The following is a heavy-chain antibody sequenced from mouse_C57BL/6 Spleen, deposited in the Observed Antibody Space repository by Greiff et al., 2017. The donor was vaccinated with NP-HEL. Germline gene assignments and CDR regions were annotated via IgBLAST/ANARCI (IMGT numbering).Heavy chain of an antibody. V-gene: IGHV14-3*01. D-gene: IGHD1-1*01. CDR3: ARAPHYYGSSSYAMDY. CDR2: IDPANGNT. CDR1: GFNIKNTY. J-gene: IGHJ4*01. Sequence: EVQLQQSVAELVRPGASVKLSCTASGFNIKNTYMHWVKQRPEQGLEWIGRIDPANGNTKYAPKFQGKATIPAYTSSNTAYLQLSSLTSEDTAIYYCARAPHYYGSSSYAMDYWGQGTSVTVSS.